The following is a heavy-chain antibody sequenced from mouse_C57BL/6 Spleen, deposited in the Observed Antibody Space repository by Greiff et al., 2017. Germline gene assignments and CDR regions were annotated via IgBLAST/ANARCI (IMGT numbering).Heavy chain of an antibody. CDR2: IEPSDSYT. CDR1: GYTFTSYW. CDR3: ARGVLGLAMDY. V-gene: IGHV1-69*01. D-gene: IGHD3-3*01. Sequence: VPLQQPGAELVMPGASVKLSCKASGYTFTSYWMHWVKQRPGQGLEWIGEIEPSDSYTNYNQKFKGKSTLIVDKSSSTAYMQLISLTSEDSAVYYCARGVLGLAMDYWGQGTSVTVSS. J-gene: IGHJ4*01.